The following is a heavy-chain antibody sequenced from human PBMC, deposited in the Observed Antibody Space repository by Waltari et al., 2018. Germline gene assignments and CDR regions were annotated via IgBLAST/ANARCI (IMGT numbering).Heavy chain of an antibody. J-gene: IGHJ4*02. CDR3: ARGNWAPFDY. CDR2: IKQDGSEK. CDR1: GLPFSRYW. Sequence: EVQLVESGGGLVQPGGSLRLSCAASGLPFSRYWMTWVRQVAGKGLEWVAIIKQDGSEKHYVDSVKGRFTISRDNAKNSLYLQMNSLRVEDTAIYYCARGNWAPFDYWGQGTLVTVSS. V-gene: IGHV3-7*01. D-gene: IGHD7-27*01.